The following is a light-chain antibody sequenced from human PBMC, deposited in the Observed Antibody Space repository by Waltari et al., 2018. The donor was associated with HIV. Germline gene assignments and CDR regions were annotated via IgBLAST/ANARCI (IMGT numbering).Light chain of an antibody. Sequence: QSVLTQPPSVSAAPGQKVTISCSGSSSNIGKNYVSWYQQLPGTAPKLLIYDDNERPSGIPDRFSGSKSGTSATLGITGLQTGDEADYYCGTWDSSLSAVVFGTVTKVTVL. CDR1: SSNIGKNY. V-gene: IGLV1-51*01. J-gene: IGLJ1*01. CDR3: GTWDSSLSAVV. CDR2: DDN.